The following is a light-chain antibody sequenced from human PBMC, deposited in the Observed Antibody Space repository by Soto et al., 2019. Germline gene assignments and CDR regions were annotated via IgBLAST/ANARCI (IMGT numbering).Light chain of an antibody. J-gene: IGLJ2*01. CDR1: SSNIGAGYD. CDR3: QSYDSSLSGSVV. CDR2: GNS. Sequence: VLTQPPSVSGAPGQRVTISCTGSSSNIGAGYDVHWYQQLPGTAPKLLIYGNSNRPSGVPDRFSGSKSGTSASLAITGLQAEDAADYYCQSYDSSLSGSVVFGGGTKLTVL. V-gene: IGLV1-40*01.